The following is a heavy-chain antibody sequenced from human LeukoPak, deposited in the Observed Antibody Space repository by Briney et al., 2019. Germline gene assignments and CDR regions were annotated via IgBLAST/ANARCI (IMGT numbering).Heavy chain of an antibody. CDR1: GFSFEAYG. J-gene: IGHJ4*02. CDR2: ITWNSDDM. D-gene: IGHD1-1*01. V-gene: IGHV3-9*01. Sequence: GGSLRLSCAASGFSFEAYGMYWVRQAPGKGLEWVSGITWNSDDMAYADSVKGRFTISRDNAKNCLYLQMNSLTVEDAALYYCTRVTSWRTGFDYWGQGTLVTVSS. CDR3: TRVTSWRTGFDY.